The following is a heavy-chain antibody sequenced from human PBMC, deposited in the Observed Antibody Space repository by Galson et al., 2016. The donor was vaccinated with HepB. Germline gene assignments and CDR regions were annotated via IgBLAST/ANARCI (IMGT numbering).Heavy chain of an antibody. V-gene: IGHV3-13*01. J-gene: IGHJ6*04. CDR1: GFSFSLYD. CDR3: ARGKSLWTTPWNYGLDV. Sequence: SLRLSCAASGFSFSLYDMHWVRQVTGKGLEWVSAIGTAPGDTNYLDSVKGRFTISRENADNSLYLQMNSLRPGDTAVYYWARGKSLWTTPWNYGLDVWGKGTTVTVSS. CDR2: IGTAPGDT. D-gene: IGHD4-17*01.